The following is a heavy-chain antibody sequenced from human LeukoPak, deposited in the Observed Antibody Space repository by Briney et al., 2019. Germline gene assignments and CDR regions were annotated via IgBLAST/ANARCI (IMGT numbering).Heavy chain of an antibody. CDR3: AKADEYHDYVWGSYRPHKFDY. Sequence: GGSLRLSCAASGFTFSSYGMHWVRQAPGKGLEWVAFIRYDGSNKYYADSVKGRFTISRDNSKNTLYLQMNSLRAEDTAVYYCAKADEYHDYVWGSYRPHKFDYWGQGTLVTVSS. V-gene: IGHV3-30*02. D-gene: IGHD3-16*02. CDR2: IRYDGSNK. CDR1: GFTFSSYG. J-gene: IGHJ4*02.